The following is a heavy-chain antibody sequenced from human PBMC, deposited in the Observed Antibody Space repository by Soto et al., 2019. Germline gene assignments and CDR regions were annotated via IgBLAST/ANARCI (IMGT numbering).Heavy chain of an antibody. CDR1: GFTFSSYW. CDR2: INSDGSRT. D-gene: IGHD1-1*01. J-gene: IGHJ5*02. Sequence: GGSLRLSCAASGFTFSSYWMHWVRQAPGKGLVWVSRINSDGSRTTYADSVKGRFTISRDNAKNTLYLQMNSLRAEDTAVYYCARPKWKGDNWFDPWGQGTLVTVSS. CDR3: ARPKWKGDNWFDP. V-gene: IGHV3-74*01.